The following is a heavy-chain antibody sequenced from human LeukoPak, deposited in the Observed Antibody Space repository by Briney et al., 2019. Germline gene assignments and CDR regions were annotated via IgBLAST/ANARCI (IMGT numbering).Heavy chain of an antibody. CDR3: ARANSGQWLPQGYFDY. Sequence: AGGSLRLSCAASGFTFSDYSMNWVRQAPGKGLEWVSVIYSGGSTYYADSVKGRFTISRDNSKNTLYLQMNSLRAEDTAVYYCARANSGQWLPQGYFDYWGQGTLVTVSS. CDR2: IYSGGST. J-gene: IGHJ4*02. CDR1: GFTFSDYS. V-gene: IGHV3-53*01. D-gene: IGHD6-19*01.